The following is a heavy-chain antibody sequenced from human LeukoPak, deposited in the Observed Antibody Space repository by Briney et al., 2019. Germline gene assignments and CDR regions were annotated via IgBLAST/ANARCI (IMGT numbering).Heavy chain of an antibody. Sequence: SVKVSCKASGGTFSSHALSWVRQAPGQGLEWMGRIIPMFGVTNYAQNFQGRFTITPDKSTTTVYMELTSLRSEDTAVYYCAGNPLGTEMLMGYYYYGMDVWGQGTTVTVSS. CDR1: GGTFSSHA. J-gene: IGHJ6*02. CDR2: IIPMFGVT. CDR3: AGNPLGTEMLMGYYYYGMDV. V-gene: IGHV1-69*04. D-gene: IGHD3-16*01.